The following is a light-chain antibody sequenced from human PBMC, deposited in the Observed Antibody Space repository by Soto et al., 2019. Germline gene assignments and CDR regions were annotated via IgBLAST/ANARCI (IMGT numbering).Light chain of an antibody. CDR2: EVS. CDR3: SAYTSSSTRV. V-gene: IGLV2-14*01. CDR1: SSDVGGYKY. J-gene: IGLJ2*01. Sequence: QSALTQPASVSGSPGQSIAISCTGSSSDVGGYKYVSWYQQYPGKAPKLMIYEVSNRPSEISKRFSGSKSGNTAFLTISGLQTDDEADYYCSAYTSSSTRVFGGGTKLTVL.